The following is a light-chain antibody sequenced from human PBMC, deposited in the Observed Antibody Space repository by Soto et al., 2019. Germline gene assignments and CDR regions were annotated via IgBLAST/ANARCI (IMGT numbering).Light chain of an antibody. CDR1: QGISTY. CDR3: QQLNNYPPLT. CDR2: TAS. J-gene: IGKJ4*01. V-gene: IGKV1-9*01. Sequence: DFQLTQSPSFLSASVGDRVTITCRASQGISTYLAWYQQKPGKAPKLLIYTASTLQSGVPSRFSGSGSGTEFTLTISSLQPEDFATYYCQQLNNYPPLTFGGGTKVDIK.